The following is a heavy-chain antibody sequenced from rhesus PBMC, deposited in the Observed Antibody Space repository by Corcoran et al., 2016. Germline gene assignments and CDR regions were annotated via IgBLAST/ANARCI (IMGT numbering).Heavy chain of an antibody. CDR3: AKRGRYYSNTYYFDY. J-gene: IGHJ4*01. Sequence: QVQLQESGPGLVKASETLSLPCAVSAGSLSSSSYYWCWIRPAPGKALEWIGYIYYSGNTSNNPSLKSRVTMSRDTSRNHVSLKLNSVTAADTAVYYCAKRGRYYSNTYYFDYWGQGVLVTVSS. V-gene: IGHV4-122*01. CDR2: IYYSGNT. CDR1: AGSLSSSSYY. D-gene: IGHD2-15*01.